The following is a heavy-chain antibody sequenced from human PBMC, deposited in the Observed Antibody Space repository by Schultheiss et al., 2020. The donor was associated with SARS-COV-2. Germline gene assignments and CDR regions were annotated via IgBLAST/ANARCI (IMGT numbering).Heavy chain of an antibody. D-gene: IGHD3-3*01. CDR3: AKGESGRFLEYYPGFDY. J-gene: IGHJ4*02. Sequence: GGSLRLSCAASGFTFSSYAMSWVRQAPGKGLEWVSSISGGSTYYADSRKGRFTISRDNSKNTLYLQMNSLRAEDTAVYYCAKGESGRFLEYYPGFDYWGQGTLVTVSS. CDR1: GFTFSSYA. CDR2: ISGGST. V-gene: IGHV3-38-3*01.